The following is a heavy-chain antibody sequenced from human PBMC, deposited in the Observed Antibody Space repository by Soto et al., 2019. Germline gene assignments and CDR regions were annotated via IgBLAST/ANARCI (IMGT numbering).Heavy chain of an antibody. D-gene: IGHD2-21*02. V-gene: IGHV4-30-4*01. CDR2: IYYSGST. Sequence: QVQLQESGPGLVKPSQTLSLSCTVSGGSISSGDYYWSWIRQPPGKGLEWIGYIYYSGSTYYNPSLKSRVTISVDTSKNQFSLKLSSVTAADTAVYYCARAMVVTQNWFDPWGQGTLVTVSS. CDR1: GGSISSGDYY. J-gene: IGHJ5*02. CDR3: ARAMVVTQNWFDP.